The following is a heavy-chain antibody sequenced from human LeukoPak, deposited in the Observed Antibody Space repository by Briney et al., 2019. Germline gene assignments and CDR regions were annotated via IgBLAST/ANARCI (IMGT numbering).Heavy chain of an antibody. CDR1: GGSISSYY. J-gene: IGHJ4*02. CDR2: ISYSGST. V-gene: IGHV4-59*08. Sequence: SETLSLTCTVSGGSISSYYWSWIRQPPGKGLEWIGYISYSGSTNYNPSLNSRVTISVDTSKNQFSLKLSSVTAADTAVYYCASSVGQIAAAGTDYWGQGTLVTVSS. D-gene: IGHD6-13*01. CDR3: ASSVGQIAAAGTDY.